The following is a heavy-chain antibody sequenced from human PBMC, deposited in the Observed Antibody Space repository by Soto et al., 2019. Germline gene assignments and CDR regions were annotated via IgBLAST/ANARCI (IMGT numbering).Heavy chain of an antibody. V-gene: IGHV3-30-3*01. CDR3: AIAPGGDAFDI. D-gene: IGHD1-1*01. J-gene: IGHJ3*02. CDR2: ISYDGSNK. CDR1: GFTFSSYA. Sequence: QVQLVESGGGVVQPGRSLRLSCAASGFTFSSYAMHWVRQAPGKGLEWVAVISYDGSNKYYADSVKGRFTISRDNSKNTLYLQMNSLRAEDTAVYYCAIAPGGDAFDIWGQGTMVTVSS.